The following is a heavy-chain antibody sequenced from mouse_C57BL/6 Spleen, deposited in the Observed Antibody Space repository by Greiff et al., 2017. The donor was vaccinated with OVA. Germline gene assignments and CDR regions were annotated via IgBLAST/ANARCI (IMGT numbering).Heavy chain of an antibody. CDR2: IDPSDSET. V-gene: IGHV1-52*01. D-gene: IGHD2-4*01. CDR1: GYTFTSYW. J-gene: IGHJ2*01. CDR3: ARFRYDYDEDY. Sequence: VQLQQPGAELVRPGSSVKLSFKASGYTFTSYWMHWVKQRPIQGLEWIGNIDPSDSETHYNQKFKDKATLTVDKSSSTAYMQLSSLTSEDSAVYYCARFRYDYDEDYWGQGTTLTVSS.